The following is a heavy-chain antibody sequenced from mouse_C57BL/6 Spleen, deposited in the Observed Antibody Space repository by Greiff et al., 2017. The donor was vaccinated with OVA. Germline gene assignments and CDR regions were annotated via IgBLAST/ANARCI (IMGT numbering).Heavy chain of an antibody. D-gene: IGHD1-1*01. CDR2: IYPRSGNT. CDR3: ARGIITTVPWYFDV. V-gene: IGHV1-81*01. CDR1: GYTFTSYG. J-gene: IGHJ1*03. Sequence: VQLQESGAELARPGASVKLSCKASGYTFTSYGISWVKQRTGQGLEWIGEIYPRSGNTYYNEKFKGKATLTADKSSSTAYMELRSLTSEDSAVYFCARGIITTVPWYFDVWGTGTTVTVSS.